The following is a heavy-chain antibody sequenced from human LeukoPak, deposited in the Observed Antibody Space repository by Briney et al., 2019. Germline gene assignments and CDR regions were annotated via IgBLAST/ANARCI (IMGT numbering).Heavy chain of an antibody. V-gene: IGHV2-5*01. J-gene: IGHJ4*02. Sequence: SGPTLVNPTQTLTLTCTFSGFSLSTSGVGVGWIRQPPGKALEWLALIYWNDDKCYSPSLKSRLTITKDTSKNQVVLTMTNMDPVDTATYYCAHAYCSSTSCYPDYWGQGTLVTVSS. CDR1: GFSLSTSGVG. CDR2: IYWNDDK. CDR3: AHAYCSSTSCYPDY. D-gene: IGHD2-2*01.